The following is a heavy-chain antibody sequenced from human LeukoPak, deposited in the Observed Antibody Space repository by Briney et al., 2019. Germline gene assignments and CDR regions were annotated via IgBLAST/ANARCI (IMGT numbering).Heavy chain of an antibody. Sequence: PSETLSLTCAVYGGSFSGYYWSWIRQPPGKGLEWIGEINHSGSTNYNPSLKSRVTISVDTSKNQFSLKLSSVTAADTAVYNCALAYCGGDCYEGAFDIWGQGTMVTVSS. CDR1: GGSFSGYY. D-gene: IGHD2-21*02. J-gene: IGHJ3*02. CDR3: ALAYCGGDCYEGAFDI. V-gene: IGHV4-34*01. CDR2: INHSGST.